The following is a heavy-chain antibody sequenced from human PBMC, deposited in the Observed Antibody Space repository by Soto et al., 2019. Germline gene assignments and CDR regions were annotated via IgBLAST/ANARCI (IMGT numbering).Heavy chain of an antibody. J-gene: IGHJ4*02. CDR2: IYHTGST. D-gene: IGHD5-12*01. CDR1: GGSFSGLY. V-gene: IGHV4-59*08. Sequence: PSETLSLTCTVSGGSFSGLYWSWIRQPPGKRLEWIGNIYHTGSTNYNPSLESRVTISLDTSKSQFSLKLTSVTAADTAVYYCAKWGRFGYRWTGFDYWGPGTLVTVSS. CDR3: AKWGRFGYRWTGFDY.